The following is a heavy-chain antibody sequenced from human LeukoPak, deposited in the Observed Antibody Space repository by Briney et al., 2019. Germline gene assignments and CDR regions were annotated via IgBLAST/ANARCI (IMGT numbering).Heavy chain of an antibody. D-gene: IGHD3-22*01. CDR2: ISYDGSNK. CDR3: AKDLFYYDKGGYDY. J-gene: IGHJ4*02. V-gene: IGHV3-30*18. CDR1: GFTFSSYG. Sequence: PGGSLRLSCAASGFTFSSYGSHWVRQAPDKGLEWVAFISYDGSNKFYGDSVRGRFTISRDNSKNTLYLQMNSLRTEDTAVYYCAKDLFYYDKGGYDYWGQGTLVTVSS.